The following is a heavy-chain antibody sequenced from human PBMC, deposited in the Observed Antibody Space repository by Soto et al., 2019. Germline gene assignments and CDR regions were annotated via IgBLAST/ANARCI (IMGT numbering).Heavy chain of an antibody. V-gene: IGHV3-33*01. CDR3: ARARLVYAVGDSYYYYGMDV. CDR1: GFTFSSYG. CDR2: IWYDGSNK. D-gene: IGHD2-8*01. Sequence: QVQLVESGGGVVQPGRSLRLSCAASGFTFSSYGMHWVRQAPGKGLEWVAVIWYDGSNKYYADSVKGRFTISRDNSKNTLYLQMNSLRAEDTAVYYCARARLVYAVGDSYYYYGMDVWGQGTTVTVSS. J-gene: IGHJ6*02.